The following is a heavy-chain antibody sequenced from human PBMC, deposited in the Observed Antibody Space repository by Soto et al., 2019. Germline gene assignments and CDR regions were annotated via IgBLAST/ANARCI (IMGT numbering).Heavy chain of an antibody. D-gene: IGHD3-9*01. CDR1: GFNIGSYG. CDR2: IRGSDGST. J-gene: IGHJ4*02. V-gene: IGHV3-23*01. Sequence: DVQLLESGGGLVQPGGSLRLACAASGFNIGSYGMTWVRQAPGKGLEWVSTIRGSDGSTYHADSVKGRFTISRDISKNTLYLQMNSLIADDPAVYYCAKDVNYDMLAGYYYYWGQGTLFTVSS. CDR3: AKDVNYDMLAGYYYY.